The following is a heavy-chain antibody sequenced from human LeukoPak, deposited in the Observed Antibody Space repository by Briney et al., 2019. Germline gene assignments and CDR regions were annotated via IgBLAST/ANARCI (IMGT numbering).Heavy chain of an antibody. CDR3: ARAPRAYNWNRLYFDY. D-gene: IGHD1-1*01. J-gene: IGHJ4*02. CDR2: IYYSGST. V-gene: IGHV4-59*02. CDR1: GGAVSSYY. Sequence: SESLSLTCTVSGGAVSSYYWGLMRQPPGQGLDWIGYIYYSGSTNYNPSLKSRVTISVDTSKNQFSLKLSSVPAADTAVHYCARAPRAYNWNRLYFDYWGQGTLVTVSS.